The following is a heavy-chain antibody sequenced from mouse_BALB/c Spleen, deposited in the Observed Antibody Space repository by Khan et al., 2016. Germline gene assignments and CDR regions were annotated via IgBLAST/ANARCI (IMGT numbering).Heavy chain of an antibody. J-gene: IGHJ2*01. Sequence: EVKLEESGGGLVQPGGSMKLSCVASGFTFSNYWMNWVRQSPEKGLEWVAEIRLKSNNYATYYAESVKGRFTISRDDSKSSVYLQMNNLRAEDTGIYYCTIDGYFDYWGQGTTLTVSS. D-gene: IGHD2-3*01. V-gene: IGHV6-6*02. CDR3: TIDGYFDY. CDR1: GFTFSNYW. CDR2: IRLKSNNYAT.